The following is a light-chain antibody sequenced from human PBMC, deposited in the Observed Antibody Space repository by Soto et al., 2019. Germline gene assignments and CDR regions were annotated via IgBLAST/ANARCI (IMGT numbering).Light chain of an antibody. Sequence: QSALTQPASVSGSPGQSITISCTGTSSDIGGYNYVSWYQQLPGKVPKLIIYDVSNRPSGVSDRFSGSKSGNAASLTISGLQAEGEADFYCRSYSSTSTLYFFRTGTKLTVL. CDR2: DVS. J-gene: IGLJ1*01. V-gene: IGLV2-14*03. CDR1: SSDIGGYNY. CDR3: RSYSSTSTLYF.